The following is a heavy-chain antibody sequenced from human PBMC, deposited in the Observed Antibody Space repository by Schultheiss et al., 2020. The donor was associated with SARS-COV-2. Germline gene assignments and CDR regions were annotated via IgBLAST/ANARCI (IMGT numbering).Heavy chain of an antibody. D-gene: IGHD1-14*01. CDR1: GGSMSGYY. V-gene: IGHV4-59*01. J-gene: IGHJ6*02. CDR3: ARGDRLIEF. CDR2: VYYTGRT. Sequence: SETLSLTCTVSGGSMSGYYWSWIRQPPGKGLEWIGYVYYTGRTNYNPSLNSRVTISQDTSKGQFSLRLSSVTAADTAVYYCARGDRLIEFWGQGATVTVSS.